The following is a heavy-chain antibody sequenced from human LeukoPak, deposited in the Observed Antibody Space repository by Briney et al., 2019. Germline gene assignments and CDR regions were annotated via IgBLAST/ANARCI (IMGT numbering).Heavy chain of an antibody. Sequence: ASVKVSCKASGYTFTGYYMHWVRQAPGQGLEWMGWINPNSGGTNYAQKFQGRVTMTRDTSISTAYMELSRLRSDDTAVYYCARLTTSYYYYYYYMDVWGKGTTVTVSS. CDR1: GYTFTGYY. CDR2: INPNSGGT. D-gene: IGHD4-17*01. J-gene: IGHJ6*03. V-gene: IGHV1-2*02. CDR3: ARLTTSYYYYYYYMDV.